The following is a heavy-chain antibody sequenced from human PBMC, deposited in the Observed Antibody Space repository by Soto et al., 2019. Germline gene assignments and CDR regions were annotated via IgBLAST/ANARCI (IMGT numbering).Heavy chain of an antibody. V-gene: IGHV3-15*01. CDR1: GFTFSNAW. Sequence: GGSLRLSCAASGFTFSNAWMSWVRQAPGKGLEWVGRIKSKTDGGTTDYAAPVKGRFTISRDDSKNTLYLQMNSLKTEDTAVYYCTTEGQGIAVAGTRDAFDIWGQGTMVTVSS. CDR2: IKSKTDGGTT. CDR3: TTEGQGIAVAGTRDAFDI. D-gene: IGHD6-19*01. J-gene: IGHJ3*02.